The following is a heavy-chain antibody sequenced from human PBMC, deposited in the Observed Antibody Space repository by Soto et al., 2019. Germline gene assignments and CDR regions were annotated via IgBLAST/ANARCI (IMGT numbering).Heavy chain of an antibody. CDR3: ARDLSPYYYDGSGYHFDY. V-gene: IGHV1-46*01. CDR2: INPSGGST. D-gene: IGHD3-22*01. CDR1: GYTFTSYY. Sequence: ASVKVSCKASGYTFTSYYMHWVRQAPGQGLEWMGIINPSGGSTSYAQKFQGRVTMTRDTSTSTVYMELSSLRSEDTAVYYCARDLSPYYYDGSGYHFDYWGQGTLVTVSS. J-gene: IGHJ4*02.